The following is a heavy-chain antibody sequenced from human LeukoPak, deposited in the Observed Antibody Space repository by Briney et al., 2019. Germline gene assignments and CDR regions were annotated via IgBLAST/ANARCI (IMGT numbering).Heavy chain of an antibody. D-gene: IGHD3-22*01. J-gene: IGHJ4*02. CDR1: GYTFTGYY. CDR2: INPNSGGT. Sequence: ASVKVSCKASGYTFTGYYMHWVRQAPGQGLEWMGRINPNSGGTNYAQKFQGRVTMTRDTSISTAYMELSRLRSEDTAVYYCARDNYDSSGYYWGYWGQGTLVTVSS. CDR3: ARDNYDSSGYYWGY. V-gene: IGHV1-2*06.